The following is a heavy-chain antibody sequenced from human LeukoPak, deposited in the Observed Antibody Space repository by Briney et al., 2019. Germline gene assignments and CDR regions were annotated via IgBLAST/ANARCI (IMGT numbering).Heavy chain of an antibody. J-gene: IGHJ4*02. Sequence: SETLSLTCTDSGGSISSYYWSWVRQPPGKGLEWIGFIYYSGITDYNPSLKSRVTISVDTSKNQFSLKLTSVTAADTAVYYCARLRALSYYDSSGNMYYFEYWGQGTLVTVSS. V-gene: IGHV4-59*01. CDR3: ARLRALSYYDSSGNMYYFEY. D-gene: IGHD3-22*01. CDR1: GGSISSYY. CDR2: IYYSGIT.